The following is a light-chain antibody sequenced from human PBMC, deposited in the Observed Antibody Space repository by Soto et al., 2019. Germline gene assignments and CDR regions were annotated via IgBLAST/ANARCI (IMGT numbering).Light chain of an antibody. CDR3: LQYNSYPWT. CDR2: GAS. Sequence: AIPMTQSPSSLSASVGDRVTISCRASQTISNDLGWYQQKPGKAPNLLIYGASSLESGVPSRFSGSGSGTDFTLTISSLQPEDFATYYCLQYNSYPWTFGQGTKVEI. J-gene: IGKJ1*01. CDR1: QTISND. V-gene: IGKV1-6*01.